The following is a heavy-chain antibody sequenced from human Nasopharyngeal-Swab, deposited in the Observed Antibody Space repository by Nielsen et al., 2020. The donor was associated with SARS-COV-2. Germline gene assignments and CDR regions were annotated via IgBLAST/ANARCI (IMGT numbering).Heavy chain of an antibody. CDR2: IWYDGSNK. J-gene: IGHJ3*02. CDR3: ARDAYPGYI. D-gene: IGHD2-2*01. Sequence: GGSLRLSCAASGFTFSSYGMHWVRQAPGKGLEWVAVIWYDGSNKYYADSVKGRFTISRDNAKNSLYLQMNSLRAEDTAVYYCARDAYPGYIWGQGTMVTVSS. V-gene: IGHV3-33*01. CDR1: GFTFSSYG.